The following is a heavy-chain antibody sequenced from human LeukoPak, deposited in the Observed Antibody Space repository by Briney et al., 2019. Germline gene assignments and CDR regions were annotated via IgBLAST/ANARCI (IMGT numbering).Heavy chain of an antibody. V-gene: IGHV4-59*08. CDR1: GGSISSYY. J-gene: IGHJ5*02. Sequence: SETLSLTCTVSGGSISSYYWTWIRQPPGKGLEWIGYIYSSGSTNYNPSLTSRVTISLDTSKNQFSLKLSSVTAADTAVYYCARLGVYSNYWFDPWGQGTLVSVSS. CDR2: IYSSGST. CDR3: ARLGVYSNYWFDP. D-gene: IGHD4-4*01.